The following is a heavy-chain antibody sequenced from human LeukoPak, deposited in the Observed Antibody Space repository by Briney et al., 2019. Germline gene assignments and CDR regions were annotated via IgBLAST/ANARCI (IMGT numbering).Heavy chain of an antibody. Sequence: ASVKVSCKVSGYTFTGYYIHWVRQAPGQGLEWMGWINPNSGRTDYAQRFQGRVTMTRDTSVSTAYMELSRLRSDDTAVYYCARDSFSDIVVVTGNYWGQGTLVTVSS. J-gene: IGHJ4*02. CDR2: INPNSGRT. D-gene: IGHD2-21*02. CDR1: GYTFTGYY. CDR3: ARDSFSDIVVVTGNY. V-gene: IGHV1-2*02.